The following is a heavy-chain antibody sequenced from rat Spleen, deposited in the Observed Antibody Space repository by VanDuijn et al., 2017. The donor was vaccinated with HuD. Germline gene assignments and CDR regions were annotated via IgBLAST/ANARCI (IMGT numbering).Heavy chain of an antibody. D-gene: IGHD4-3*01. CDR1: GFNFNDYW. J-gene: IGHJ2*01. Sequence: EVKLVESGGGLVQPGRSLKLSCAASGFNFNDYWMGWVRQAPGKGLEWIAEINKDSSTIKYTPSLKDKLTISRDNAQNTLYLQMSKLESEDTAIYYCVREAFGVDYWGQGVMVTVSS. V-gene: IGHV4-2*01. CDR2: INKDSSTI. CDR3: VREAFGVDY.